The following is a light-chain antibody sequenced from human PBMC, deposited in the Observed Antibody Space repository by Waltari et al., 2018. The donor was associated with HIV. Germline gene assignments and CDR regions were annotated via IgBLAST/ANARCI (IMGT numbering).Light chain of an antibody. CDR1: QSISTF. Sequence: DIQMTQSPSSLPASVGDRVTITCRASQSISTFLNWYQQKPGKAPDLLISGASSVQSGVPSRFSGSGSGTDFILTISSLQPEDFATYYCQQTYTAPKTFGQGP. V-gene: IGKV1-39*01. CDR2: GAS. J-gene: IGKJ1*01. CDR3: QQTYTAPKT.